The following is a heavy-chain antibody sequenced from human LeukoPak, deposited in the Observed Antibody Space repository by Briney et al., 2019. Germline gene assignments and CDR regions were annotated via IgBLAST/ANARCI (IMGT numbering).Heavy chain of an antibody. V-gene: IGHV3-23*01. Sequence: QPGGSLRLSCAASGFTSSSYAMSWVRQAPGKGLEWVSAISGSGGSTYYADSVKGRFTISRDNSKNTLYLQMNSLGAEDTAVYFCARGGGDYCFDYWGQGALVTVSS. CDR3: ARGGGDYCFDY. J-gene: IGHJ4*02. CDR1: GFTSSSYA. CDR2: ISGSGGST. D-gene: IGHD2-21*02.